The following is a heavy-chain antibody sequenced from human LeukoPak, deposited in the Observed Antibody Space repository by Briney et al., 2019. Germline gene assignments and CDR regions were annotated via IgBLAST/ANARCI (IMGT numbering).Heavy chain of an antibody. V-gene: IGHV1-18*01. CDR2: ISAYNGNT. D-gene: IGHD1-7*01. J-gene: IGHJ3*02. CDR1: GYTFTSYG. Sequence: ASVKVSCKASGYTFTSYGISWVRQAPGQGLEWMGWISAYNGNTNYAQKLQGRVTMTTDTSTSTAYMELRSLRSDDTAVYYCARIGTGTTWEDAFDIWGQGTMVTVSS. CDR3: ARIGTGTTWEDAFDI.